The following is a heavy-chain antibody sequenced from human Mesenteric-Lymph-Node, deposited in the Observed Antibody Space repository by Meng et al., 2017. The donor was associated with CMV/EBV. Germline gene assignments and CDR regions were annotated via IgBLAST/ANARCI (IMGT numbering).Heavy chain of an antibody. CDR1: GFTFSSYG. CDR2: IRYDGSNK. J-gene: IGHJ5*02. Sequence: GESLMISCAASGFTFSSYGMHWVRQAPGKGLEWVAFIRYDGSNKYYADSVKGRFTISRDNSKNTLYLQMNSLRAEDTAVYYCAKDGLPGDHWFDPWGQGTLVTVSS. V-gene: IGHV3-30*02. D-gene: IGHD3-10*01. CDR3: AKDGLPGDHWFDP.